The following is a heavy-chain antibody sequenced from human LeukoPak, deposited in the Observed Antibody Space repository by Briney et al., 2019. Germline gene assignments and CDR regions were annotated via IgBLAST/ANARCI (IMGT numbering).Heavy chain of an antibody. CDR2: INHSGTRFSNPGTT. CDR1: GGSLSGFY. D-gene: IGHD2-2*01. V-gene: IGHV4-34*01. CDR3: ARGGGRYCNYISCRYLQF. J-gene: IGHJ1*01. Sequence: SETLSLTCAVYGGSLSGFYWSWIRQSPEKGLEWLADINHSGTRFSNPGTTNNNPSLKGRVTISADTSKNQFSLTLASVTAADTAVYYCARGGGRYCNYISCRYLQFWGQGTLVTVSS.